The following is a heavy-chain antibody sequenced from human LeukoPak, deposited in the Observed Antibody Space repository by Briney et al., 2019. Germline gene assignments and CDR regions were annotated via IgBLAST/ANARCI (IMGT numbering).Heavy chain of an antibody. V-gene: IGHV3-30-3*01. CDR1: GFTFSSYA. CDR3: AKESPIGVAGV. J-gene: IGHJ4*02. Sequence: GGSLRLSCAASGFTFSSYAMHWVRQAPGKGLEWVAVISYDGSNKYYADSVKGRFTISRDNSKNTVFLQMNSLRAEDTAVYYCAKESPIGVAGVWGQGTLVTVSS. D-gene: IGHD6-19*01. CDR2: ISYDGSNK.